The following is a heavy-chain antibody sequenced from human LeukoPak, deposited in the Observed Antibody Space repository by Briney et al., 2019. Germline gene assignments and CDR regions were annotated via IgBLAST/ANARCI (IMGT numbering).Heavy chain of an antibody. CDR1: GXSISSYY. CDR3: ARQSISGSSLSYFDY. CDR2: IYDSGST. V-gene: IGHV4-59*01. D-gene: IGHD3-22*01. J-gene: IGHJ4*02. Sequence: SETLSLTCTVSGXSISSYYWSWIRRPPGKGLEWIGNIYDSGSTNYNPSLKSRVAISVDTSKNQCSLKLSSVTAADTAVYYCARQSISGSSLSYFDYWGQGTLVNVSS.